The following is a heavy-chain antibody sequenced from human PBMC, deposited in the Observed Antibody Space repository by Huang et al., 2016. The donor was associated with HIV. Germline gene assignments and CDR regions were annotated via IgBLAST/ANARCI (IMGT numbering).Heavy chain of an antibody. CDR3: ARTKGEFDF. J-gene: IGHJ4*02. Sequence: QIHLVQSGPEVKQPGASVKVSCKASGYKFHIYDITWVRQTPGQGLEWMGWISGDKVSTRFAQKFQDRLTRTTDVSTSTAYLELRSLRLDDTAVYYCARTKGEFDFWGQGALVTVSS. CDR2: ISGDKVST. D-gene: IGHD3-16*01. V-gene: IGHV1-18*04. CDR1: GYKFHIYD.